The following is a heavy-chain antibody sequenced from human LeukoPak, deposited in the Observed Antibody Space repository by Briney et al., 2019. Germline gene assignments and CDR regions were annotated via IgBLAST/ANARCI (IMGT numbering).Heavy chain of an antibody. D-gene: IGHD3-16*02. CDR2: IYYSGST. Sequence: PSETLSLTSTVSGGSISSSSYYWGWIRQPPGKGLEWIGNIYYSGSTYYNPSLESRVTMSLDTSKNHFSLKLSSVTAADTAVYYCARDENGYVWGSFRAWGQGTLVTVSS. CDR3: ARDENGYVWGSFRA. CDR1: GGSISSSSYY. J-gene: IGHJ5*02. V-gene: IGHV4-39*07.